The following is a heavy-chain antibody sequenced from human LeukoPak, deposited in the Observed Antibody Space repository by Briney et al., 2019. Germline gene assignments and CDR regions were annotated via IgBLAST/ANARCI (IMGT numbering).Heavy chain of an antibody. Sequence: SETLSLTCTVSGGSISSYYWSWIRQPPGKGLEWIGYIYYSGSTNYNPSLKSRVTISVDTSKNQFSLHLNSVTPEDTAVYYCARRLTQYDCFDPWGQGILVTVSS. V-gene: IGHV4-59*12. D-gene: IGHD2-2*01. CDR3: ARRLTQYDCFDP. J-gene: IGHJ5*02. CDR2: IYYSGST. CDR1: GGSISSYY.